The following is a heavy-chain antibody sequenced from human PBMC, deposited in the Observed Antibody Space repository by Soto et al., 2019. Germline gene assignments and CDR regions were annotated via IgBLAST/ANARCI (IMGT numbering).Heavy chain of an antibody. D-gene: IGHD3-3*01. V-gene: IGHV1-18*01. Sequence: ASVKVSCKASGYTFTSYGISWVRQAPGQGLEWMGWISAYNANTNYAQKLQGRVTMTTDTSTSTAYMELRSLRSDDTAVYYCARDGIFGVVITDYYYYMDVWGKGTTVTVSS. J-gene: IGHJ6*03. CDR1: GYTFTSYG. CDR3: ARDGIFGVVITDYYYYMDV. CDR2: ISAYNANT.